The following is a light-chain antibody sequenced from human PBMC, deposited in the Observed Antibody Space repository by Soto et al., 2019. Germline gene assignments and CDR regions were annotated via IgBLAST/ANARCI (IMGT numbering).Light chain of an antibody. J-gene: IGLJ2*01. Sequence: QAVVTQEPSLTVSPGGTVTLTCGSSTGAVTSGHYPYWFQQKPGQAPRTLIYDTSNKHSRTPARFSGSLLGGKAALTLSGAQTEDEAEYYCILVYSGGVVFGGGTKVTVL. CDR1: TGAVTSGHY. CDR3: ILVYSGGVV. CDR2: DTS. V-gene: IGLV7-46*01.